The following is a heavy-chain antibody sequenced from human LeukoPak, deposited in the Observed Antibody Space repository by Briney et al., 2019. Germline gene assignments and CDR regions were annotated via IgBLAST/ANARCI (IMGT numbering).Heavy chain of an antibody. CDR2: LRGDGST. J-gene: IGHJ4*02. CDR3: AQLPGAGYSSSWFFDY. D-gene: IGHD6-13*01. Sequence: GGSMRLSCAASGFIFRNYAMRWVRQGPARGRGWVSSLRGDGSTFYADSVKGRFTISRDNSKNTLYLQMTSLRAEDTAVYYCAQLPGAGYSSSWFFDYWGQGTLVTVSS. CDR1: GFIFRNYA. V-gene: IGHV3-23*01.